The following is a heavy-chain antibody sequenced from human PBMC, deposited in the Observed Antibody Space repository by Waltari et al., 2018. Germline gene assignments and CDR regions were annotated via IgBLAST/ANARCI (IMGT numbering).Heavy chain of an antibody. CDR1: GFTFSSYS. V-gene: IGHV3-21*01. J-gene: IGHJ4*02. D-gene: IGHD6-13*01. CDR3: ARVGNPGSSSWYFDY. CDR2: ISSSSSYI. Sequence: EVQLVESGGGLVKPGGSLRLSCAASGFTFSSYSMNWVRQAPGKGLEWVSSISSSSSYIYYADSVKGRFTIARDNAKNSLYLQMNSLRAEETAVYYCARVGNPGSSSWYFDYWGQGTLVTGSS.